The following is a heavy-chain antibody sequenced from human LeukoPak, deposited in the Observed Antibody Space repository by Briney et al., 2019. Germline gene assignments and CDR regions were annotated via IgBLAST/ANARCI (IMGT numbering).Heavy chain of an antibody. CDR2: ISSSSSYI. CDR1: GFTFSSYI. CDR3: ARGPYYYDSSGYTLSP. V-gene: IGHV3-21*04. D-gene: IGHD3-22*01. J-gene: IGHJ4*02. Sequence: PGGSLRLSCAASGFTFSSYIMSWIRQAPGKGLEWVSSISSSSSYIYYADSVKGRFTISRDNAKNSLYLQINSLRAEDTAVYYCARGPYYYDSSGYTLSPWGQGTLVTVSS.